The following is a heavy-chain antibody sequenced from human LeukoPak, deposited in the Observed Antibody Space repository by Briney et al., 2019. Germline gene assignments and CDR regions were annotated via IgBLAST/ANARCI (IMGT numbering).Heavy chain of an antibody. J-gene: IGHJ3*02. CDR1: GVSISNYY. V-gene: IGHV4-59*01. Sequence: SETLSLTCTVSGVSISNYYWSWIRQPPGKELEWIGYIYYSGSTSYNPSLESRVTISGDTSKNQFSLKLRSVTAADTAVYYCARPVGLHSPFYAFDIWGQGTMVTVSS. CDR2: IYYSGST. CDR3: ARPVGLHSPFYAFDI. D-gene: IGHD6-13*01.